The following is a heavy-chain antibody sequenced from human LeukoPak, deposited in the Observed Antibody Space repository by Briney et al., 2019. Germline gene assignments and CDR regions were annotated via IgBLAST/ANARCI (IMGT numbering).Heavy chain of an antibody. V-gene: IGHV4-59*08. J-gene: IGHJ3*02. Sequence: SETLSLTCTVSGGSISSYYWSWIRQPPGKGLEWIGYIYYSGSTNYNPSLKSRVTISVDTSKNQFSLKLSSVTAADTAVYYCARHRMIFIAAANDAFDIWGQGTMVTVSS. CDR2: IYYSGST. CDR1: GGSISSYY. D-gene: IGHD6-13*01. CDR3: ARHRMIFIAAANDAFDI.